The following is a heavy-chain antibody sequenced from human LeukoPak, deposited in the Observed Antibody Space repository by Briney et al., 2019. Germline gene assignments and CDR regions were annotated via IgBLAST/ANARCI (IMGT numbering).Heavy chain of an antibody. D-gene: IGHD3-9*01. CDR2: ISPNSGGT. J-gene: IGHJ6*03. CDR3: ARAYYDILTGPTYMDV. CDR1: GYTFTGYY. Sequence: ASVKVSCKASGYTFTGYYMHWVRQAPGQGLEWMGRISPNSGGTNYAQKFQGRVTMTRDTSISTAYMELSRLRSDDTAVYYCARAYYDILTGPTYMDVWGKGTTVTVSS. V-gene: IGHV1-2*06.